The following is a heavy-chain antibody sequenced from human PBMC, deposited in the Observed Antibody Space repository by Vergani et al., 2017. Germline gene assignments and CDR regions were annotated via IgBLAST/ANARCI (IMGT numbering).Heavy chain of an antibody. CDR1: GGSFSGYY. Sequence: QVQLQQWGAGLLKPSETLSLTCAVYGGSFSGYYWSWIRQPPGKGLEWIGEISHSGSTNYNPSLKSRVTISVDTSKNQFSLKLSSVTAADTAVYYCARGGRGSSGWYSLSWFDPWGQGTLVTVSS. CDR3: ARGGRGSSGWYSLSWFDP. J-gene: IGHJ5*02. CDR2: ISHSGST. D-gene: IGHD6-19*01. V-gene: IGHV4-34*01.